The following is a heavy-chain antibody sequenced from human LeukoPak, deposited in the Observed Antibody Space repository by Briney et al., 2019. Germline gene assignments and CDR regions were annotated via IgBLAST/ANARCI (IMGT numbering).Heavy chain of an antibody. J-gene: IGHJ4*02. CDR3: ARENYDILTGYSYYFGY. V-gene: IGHV3-48*03. CDR1: GFTFSSYE. Sequence: PGGSLRLSCAASGFTFSSYEMNWVRQAPGKGLEWVSYISSSGSTIYYADSVKGRFTISRDNAKNSLYLQMNSLRAEDTAVYYCARENYDILTGYSYYFGYWGQGTLVTVSS. D-gene: IGHD3-9*01. CDR2: ISSSGSTI.